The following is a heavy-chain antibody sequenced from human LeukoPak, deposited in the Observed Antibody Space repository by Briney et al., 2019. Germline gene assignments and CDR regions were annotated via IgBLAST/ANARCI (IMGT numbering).Heavy chain of an antibody. CDR1: GGTFSSYA. V-gene: IGHV1-69*04. CDR2: IIPILGIA. Sequence: GSSVKVSCKASGGTFSSYAISWVRQAPGQGLEWMGRIIPILGIANYAQKFQGRVTITADKSTSTAYMELSSLRSEDTAVYYCARDGGVVDGQFYDYWGQGTLVTVSS. D-gene: IGHD3-16*01. J-gene: IGHJ4*02. CDR3: ARDGGVVDGQFYDY.